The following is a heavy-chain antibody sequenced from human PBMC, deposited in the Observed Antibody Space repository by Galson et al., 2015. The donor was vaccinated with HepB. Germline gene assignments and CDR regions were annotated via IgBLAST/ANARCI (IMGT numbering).Heavy chain of an antibody. CDR3: ATGDWGWFDP. V-gene: IGHV3-21*01. Sequence: SMRLSCAPSGFTFSSYRMNWVRQAPGKGLEWVSSISSSSSYIYYADSVKGRFTISRENAKNSLYLQMNSLRAEDTAVYYCATGDWGWFDPWGQGTLVTVSS. CDR1: GFTFSSYR. D-gene: IGHD7-27*01. J-gene: IGHJ5*02. CDR2: ISSSSSYI.